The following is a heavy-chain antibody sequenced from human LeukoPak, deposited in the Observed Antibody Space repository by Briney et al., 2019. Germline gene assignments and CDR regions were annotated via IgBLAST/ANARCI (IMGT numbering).Heavy chain of an antibody. CDR1: GLTFSSYW. CDR2: IKQDGSEK. D-gene: IGHD3-3*01. CDR3: ARDRAYYDFWSGYYLDY. J-gene: IGHJ4*02. Sequence: GGSLRLSCAASGLTFSSYWMSWVRQAPGKGLEWVANIKQDGSEKYYVDSVKGRFTISRDNAKNSLYLQMNSLRAEDTAVYYCARDRAYYDFWSGYYLDYWGQGTLVTVSS. V-gene: IGHV3-7*01.